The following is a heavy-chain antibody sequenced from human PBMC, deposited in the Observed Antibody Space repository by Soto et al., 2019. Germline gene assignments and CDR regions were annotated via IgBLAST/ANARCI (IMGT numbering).Heavy chain of an antibody. V-gene: IGHV3-23*01. CDR3: AKNTMVVVILCH. CDR2: ISVSGDST. Sequence: GGSLRLSCAASGFTFASYAMSWVRQAPGKGLEWVSAISVSGDSTYYADSVKGRFTISRDDSKNTLYLQMNSLRAEDTAVYYCAKNTMVVVILCHWGQGALVTVSS. D-gene: IGHD3-22*01. J-gene: IGHJ4*02. CDR1: GFTFASYA.